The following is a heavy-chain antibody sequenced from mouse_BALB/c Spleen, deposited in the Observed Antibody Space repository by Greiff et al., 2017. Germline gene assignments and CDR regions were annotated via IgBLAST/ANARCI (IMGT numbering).Heavy chain of an antibody. CDR1: GYTFTEYT. CDR2: FYPGSGSI. V-gene: IGHV1-62-2*01. CDR3: ARHEDDDGYYLYYAMDY. D-gene: IGHD2-3*01. Sequence: VMLVESGAELVKPGASVKLSCKASGYTFTEYTIHWVKQRSGQGLEWIGWFYPGSGSIKYNEKFKDKATLTADKSSSTVYMELSRLTSEDSAVYFCARHEDDDGYYLYYAMDYWGQGTSVTVSS. J-gene: IGHJ4*01.